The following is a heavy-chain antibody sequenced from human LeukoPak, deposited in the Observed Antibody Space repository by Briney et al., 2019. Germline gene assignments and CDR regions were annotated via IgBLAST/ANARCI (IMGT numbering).Heavy chain of an antibody. Sequence: NXXMXWVRQAPGKGLEWVGRIKSKTDGGTTDYAAPVQGRFTISRDDSKNTLYLQMNSLKTEDTAVYYCTAGRRDGYKWGQGTLVTVSS. CDR1: NXX. V-gene: IGHV3-15*01. D-gene: IGHD5-24*01. CDR2: IKSKTDGGTT. J-gene: IGHJ4*02. CDR3: TAGRRDGYK.